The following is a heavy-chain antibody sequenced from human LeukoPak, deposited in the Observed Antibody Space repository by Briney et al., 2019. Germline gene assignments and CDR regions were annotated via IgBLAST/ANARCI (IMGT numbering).Heavy chain of an antibody. CDR2: IYYSGST. Sequence: SETLSLTCTVSGGSISSYYWSWIRQPPGKGLEWIGYIYYSGSTNYNPSLKSRVTISVDTSKNQFSLKLSSVTAADTAVYYCARLVVTPVPFDYWGQGTLVTVSS. CDR1: GGSISSYY. D-gene: IGHD4-23*01. V-gene: IGHV4-59*01. J-gene: IGHJ4*02. CDR3: ARLVVTPVPFDY.